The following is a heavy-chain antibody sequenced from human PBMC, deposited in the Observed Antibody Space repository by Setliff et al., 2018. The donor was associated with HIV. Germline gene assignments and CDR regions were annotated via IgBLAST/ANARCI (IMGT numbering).Heavy chain of an antibody. J-gene: IGHJ4*02. D-gene: IGHD6-13*01. CDR1: GGTFSSYA. CDR2: ISGYKGNT. V-gene: IGHV1-18*01. Sequence: GASVKVSCKASGGTFSSYAISWIRRAPGQGLEWLGWISGYKGNTNYAQKLQGRITMTTDPSTSTAYMDLRSLRSDDTAVYYCARDDVFKSSSFDYWGQGTLVTVSS. CDR3: ARDDVFKSSSFDY.